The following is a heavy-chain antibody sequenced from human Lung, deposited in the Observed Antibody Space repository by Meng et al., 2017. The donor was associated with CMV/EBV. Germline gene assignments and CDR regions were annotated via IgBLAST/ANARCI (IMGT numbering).Heavy chain of an antibody. Sequence: SCVASGLTFSSHPMTWVRQAPGKGLEWVSSISGSGGSTYSADSVQGRFTISRDNSKNTLYLQMSALRDEDTALYYCARGGPVAGKNWFDRWGQGTXVTVSS. CDR1: GLTFSSHP. J-gene: IGHJ5*02. V-gene: IGHV3-23*01. CDR3: ARGGPVAGKNWFDR. D-gene: IGHD6-19*01. CDR2: ISGSGGST.